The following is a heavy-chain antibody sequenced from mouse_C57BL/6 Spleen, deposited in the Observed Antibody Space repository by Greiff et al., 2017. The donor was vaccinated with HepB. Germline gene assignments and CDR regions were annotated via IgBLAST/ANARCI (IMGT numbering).Heavy chain of an antibody. CDR2: INPNNGGT. D-gene: IGHD2-1*01. CDR1: GYTFTDYN. J-gene: IGHJ3*01. V-gene: IGHV1-18*01. CDR3: AIYYGNFFAY. Sequence: EVQLQQSGPELVKPGASVKIPCKASGYTFTDYNMDWVKQSHGKSLEWIGEINPNNGGTIYNQKFKGKATLTVDKSSSTAYMELRSLTSEDTAVYYCAIYYGNFFAYWGQGTLVTVSA.